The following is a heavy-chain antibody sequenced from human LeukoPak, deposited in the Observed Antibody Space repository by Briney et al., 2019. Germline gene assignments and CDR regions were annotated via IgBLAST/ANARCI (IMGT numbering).Heavy chain of an antibody. V-gene: IGHV4-4*02. CDR2: IHHSGNI. CDR1: GDSVSSTYW. Sequence: SETLSLICTVSGDSVSSTYWWTWVRQPPGKGLEWIGEIHHSGNINFNPSLKTRVTMSVDTSKNQFSLKLTSVTAADTAVYYCARDCGYDGYYYHGLDVWGEGTTVTVSS. CDR3: ARDCGYDGYYYHGLDV. J-gene: IGHJ6*04. D-gene: IGHD5-12*01.